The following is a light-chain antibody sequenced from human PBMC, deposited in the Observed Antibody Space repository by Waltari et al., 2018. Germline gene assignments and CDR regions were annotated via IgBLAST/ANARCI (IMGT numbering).Light chain of an antibody. J-gene: IGKJ1*01. Sequence: EIVLTLQPGTLSLSLGERATPSCRASQSVSRALAWYQQKPGQAPRLLIYGASTRATGIPDRFSGSGSGTDFSLTISRLEPDDFAVYYCQHYVRLPVTFGQGTTVEI. CDR3: QHYVRLPVT. V-gene: IGKV3-20*01. CDR2: GAS. CDR1: QSVSRA.